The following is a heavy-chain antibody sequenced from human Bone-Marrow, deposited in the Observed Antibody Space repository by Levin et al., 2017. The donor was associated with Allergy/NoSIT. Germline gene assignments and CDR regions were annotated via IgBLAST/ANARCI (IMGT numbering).Heavy chain of an antibody. J-gene: IGHJ4*02. CDR1: GFSLCTSGVG. Sequence: SGPTLVKPTQTLTLTCTFSGFSLCTSGVGVGWIRQPPGRALEWLAVIYWDDDKRYSPSLKSRLTITKDTSKNQVVLTVTNIDPVDTATYYCAHKNSRYYFGYWGQGTLVTVSS. CDR2: IYWDDDK. CDR3: AHKNSRYYFGY. V-gene: IGHV2-5*02. D-gene: IGHD3-9*01.